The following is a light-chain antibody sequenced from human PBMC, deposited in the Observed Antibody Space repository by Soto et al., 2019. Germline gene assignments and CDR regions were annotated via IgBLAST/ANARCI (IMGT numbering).Light chain of an antibody. CDR3: LQYHSDPWT. Sequence: DIQMTQSPSTLSASVGDRVIITCRASQSINNWLAWCQQKPGKAPKVLIYKASSLESGVPSRFSGSGSGTEFSLTISILQPDDFATYFCLQYHSDPWTFGQGTKV. J-gene: IGKJ1*01. CDR2: KAS. CDR1: QSINNW. V-gene: IGKV1-5*03.